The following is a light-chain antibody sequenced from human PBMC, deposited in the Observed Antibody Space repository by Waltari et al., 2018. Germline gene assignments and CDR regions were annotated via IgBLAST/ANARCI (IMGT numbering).Light chain of an antibody. Sequence: EIVLTQSPYTLSLSPGERGTLSCRASQSVGRSLTWYQQKPGQAPRLLIYDASRRAPGIPDRFSGSGSGTDFSLTISRLEPEDFAVYYCQNYVRLPATFGQGTKVEIK. CDR1: QSVGRS. CDR2: DAS. J-gene: IGKJ1*01. CDR3: QNYVRLPAT. V-gene: IGKV3-20*01.